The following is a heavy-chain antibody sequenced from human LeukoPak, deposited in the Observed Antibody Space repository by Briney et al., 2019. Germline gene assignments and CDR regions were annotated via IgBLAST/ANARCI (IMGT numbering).Heavy chain of an antibody. D-gene: IGHD3-22*01. CDR3: ASASLYYYDSSLPDAFDI. Sequence: GGSLRLSCAASGFTFSSYSMNWVRQAPGKGLEWVSSISSSSSYIYYADSVKGRFTISRDNAKNSLYLQMNGLRAEDTAVYYCASASLYYYDSSLPDAFDIWGQGTMVTVSS. CDR2: ISSSSSYI. V-gene: IGHV3-21*01. J-gene: IGHJ3*02. CDR1: GFTFSSYS.